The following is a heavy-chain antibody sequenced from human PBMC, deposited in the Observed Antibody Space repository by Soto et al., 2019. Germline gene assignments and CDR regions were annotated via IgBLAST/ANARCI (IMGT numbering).Heavy chain of an antibody. CDR1: GGSFSGYY. CDR3: ARALVGYYDFWSGYLGWFDP. CDR2: INHSGST. V-gene: IGHV4-34*01. J-gene: IGHJ5*02. D-gene: IGHD3-3*01. Sequence: SETLSLTCAVYGGSFSGYYWSWIRQPPGKGLEWFGEINHSGSTNYNPSLKSRVTISVDTSKNQFSLKLSSVTAADTAVYYCARALVGYYDFWSGYLGWFDPWGQGTLVTVSS.